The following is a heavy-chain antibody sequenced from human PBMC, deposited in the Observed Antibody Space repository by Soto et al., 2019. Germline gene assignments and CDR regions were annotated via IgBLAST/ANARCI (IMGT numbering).Heavy chain of an antibody. CDR1: GFTFSSYG. CDR3: AKDQGITMIPSPSSFQH. CDR2: ISYDGSNK. J-gene: IGHJ1*01. V-gene: IGHV3-30*18. Sequence: QVQLVESGGGVVQPGRSLRLSCAASGFTFSSYGMHWVRQAPGKGLEWVAVISYDGSNKYYADSVKGRFTISRDNSKNTLYLQMNSLRAEDTAGYYCAKDQGITMIPSPSSFQHWGQGTLVTVSS. D-gene: IGHD3-22*01.